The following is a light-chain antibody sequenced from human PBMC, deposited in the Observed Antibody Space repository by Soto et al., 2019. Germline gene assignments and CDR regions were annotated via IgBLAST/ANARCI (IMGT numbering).Light chain of an antibody. J-gene: IGLJ1*01. CDR2: EVT. CDR3: ISYTSDTTHYV. CDR1: SSDVGGYNY. V-gene: IGLV2-14*01. Sequence: QSVLTQPASVSGSPGQSITISCTGTSSDVGGYNYVSWYQVHPGVAPKLIIFEVTNRPSGVSDRFSGSKSGNTASLTISGLQAADEAHYYCISYTSDTTHYVLGTGTKVTVL.